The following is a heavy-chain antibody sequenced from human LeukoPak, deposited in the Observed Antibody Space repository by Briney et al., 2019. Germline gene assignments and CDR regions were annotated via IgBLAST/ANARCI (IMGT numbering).Heavy chain of an antibody. D-gene: IGHD2-15*01. CDR2: VSRTGSTK. J-gene: IGHJ4*02. Sequence: GGSLRLSCAASGFTFSSFALDWVRQAPGRGLEWISVVSRTGSTKYYADSVKGRFTVSRDNSKNTVYLQMNSLRVDDSAVYYCAKRKNSPGYSSLDQWGQGTLVTVSS. V-gene: IGHV3-23*01. CDR3: AKRKNSPGYSSLDQ. CDR1: GFTFSSFA.